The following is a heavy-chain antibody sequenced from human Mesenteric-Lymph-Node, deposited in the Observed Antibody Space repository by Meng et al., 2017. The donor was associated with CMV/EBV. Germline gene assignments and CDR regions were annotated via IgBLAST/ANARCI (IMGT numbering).Heavy chain of an antibody. D-gene: IGHD6-6*01. CDR3: ARMLNIVPRKSHFDY. Sequence: GESLKISCAASGFAVSNSYMTWVRQAPGKGLEWVSFLYSSGTTYYADSVKGRFTISRDDSKNTLYLQMNILRVEDTAVYYCARMLNIVPRKSHFDYWGRGTLVTVSS. V-gene: IGHV3-53*01. J-gene: IGHJ4*02. CDR2: LYSSGTT. CDR1: GFAVSNSY.